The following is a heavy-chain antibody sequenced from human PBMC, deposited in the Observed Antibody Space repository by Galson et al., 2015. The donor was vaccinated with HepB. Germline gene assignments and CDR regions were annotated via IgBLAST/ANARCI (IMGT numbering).Heavy chain of an antibody. D-gene: IGHD1-1*01. CDR3: AREKYRGTHYYYYGMDV. CDR2: ISSSGSTI. J-gene: IGHJ6*02. CDR1: GFTFSDYY. Sequence: SLRLSCAASGFTFSDYYISWIRQAPGKGLEWVSYISSSGSTIYYADSVKGRFTISRDNAKNSLYLQMNSLRAEDTAVYYCAREKYRGTHYYYYGMDVWGQGTTVTVSS. V-gene: IGHV3-11*01.